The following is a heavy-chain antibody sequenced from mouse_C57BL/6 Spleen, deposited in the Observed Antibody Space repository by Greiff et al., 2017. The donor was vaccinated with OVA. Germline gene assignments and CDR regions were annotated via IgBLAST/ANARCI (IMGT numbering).Heavy chain of an antibody. Sequence: EVQRVESGGGLVQPGGSMKLSCAASGFTFSDAWMDWVRQSPEKGLEWVAEIRNKANNHATYYAESVKGRFTISRDDSKSSVYLQMNSLRAEDTGIYYCTRRGDYDLWFDYWGQGTLVTVSA. V-gene: IGHV6-6*01. J-gene: IGHJ3*01. CDR2: IRNKANNHAT. CDR3: TRRGDYDLWFDY. CDR1: GFTFSDAW. D-gene: IGHD2-4*01.